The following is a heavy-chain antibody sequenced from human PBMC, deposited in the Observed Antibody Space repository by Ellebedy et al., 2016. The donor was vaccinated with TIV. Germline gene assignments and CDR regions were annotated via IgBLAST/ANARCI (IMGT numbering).Heavy chain of an antibody. J-gene: IGHJ4*02. CDR1: GGSFSGYY. CDR2: INHSGST. CDR3: ARVASIDSSGYSPGDY. Sequence: MPSETLSLTCAVYGGSFSGYYWSWIRQPPGKGLEWIGEINHSGSTNYNPSLKSRVTISVDTSKNQFSLKLSSVTAADTAVYYCARVASIDSSGYSPGDYWGQGTLVTVSS. D-gene: IGHD3-22*01. V-gene: IGHV4-34*01.